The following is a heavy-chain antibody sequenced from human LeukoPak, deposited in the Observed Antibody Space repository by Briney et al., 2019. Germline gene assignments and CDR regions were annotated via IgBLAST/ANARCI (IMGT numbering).Heavy chain of an antibody. CDR3: AKDRWYSSGGFLDH. V-gene: IGHV3-23*01. D-gene: IGHD6-19*01. Sequence: GASLRLSCVASGFTFSNYAMSWVRQAPGKGLEWVSTISGTAASTYYADSVKGRFTISRDNSKDTLFLQVNNLRAEDTALYYCAKDRWYSSGGFLDHWGQGTLVTVSS. CDR1: GFTFSNYA. CDR2: ISGTAAST. J-gene: IGHJ4*02.